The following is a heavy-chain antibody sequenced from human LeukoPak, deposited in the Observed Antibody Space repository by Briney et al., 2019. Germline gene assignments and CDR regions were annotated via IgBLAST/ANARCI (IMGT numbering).Heavy chain of an antibody. Sequence: GASVKVSCKASGYTFTSYGISWVRQAPGQGLEWMGWISAYNGNTNYAQKLQGRVTMTTDTSTSTAYMELRSLRSGDTAVYYCARDYEEEGIAVAVNAHGYWGQGTLVTVSS. V-gene: IGHV1-18*01. D-gene: IGHD6-19*01. CDR3: ARDYEEEGIAVAVNAHGY. CDR1: GYTFTSYG. J-gene: IGHJ4*02. CDR2: ISAYNGNT.